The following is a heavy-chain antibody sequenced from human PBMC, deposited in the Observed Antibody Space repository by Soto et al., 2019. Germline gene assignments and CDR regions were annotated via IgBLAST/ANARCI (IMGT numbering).Heavy chain of an antibody. CDR1: GITVSDRF. D-gene: IGHD2-2*01. V-gene: IGHV3-66*01. CDR2: LYSGGFT. J-gene: IGHJ4*02. Sequence: GGSLRLSCAASGITVSDRFMSWVRQAPGKGLEWVSLLYSGGFTYYADSVKGRFTISRDNSKNTLYLQMNSLRAEDTAVYYCASRPGVLVPPAMYPLDYWGQGTLVTVSS. CDR3: ASRPGVLVPPAMYPLDY.